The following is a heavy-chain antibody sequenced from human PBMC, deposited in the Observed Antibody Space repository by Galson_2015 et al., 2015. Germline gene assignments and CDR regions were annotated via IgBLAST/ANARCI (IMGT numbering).Heavy chain of an antibody. CDR1: GFTFSSYA. CDR3: AKDLRRGYSSGWTDGFDY. V-gene: IGHV3-23*01. Sequence: SLRLSCAASGFTFSSYAMSWVRQAPGKGLEWVSAISGSGGSTYYADSVKGRFTISRDNSKNTLYLQMNSLRAEDTAVYYCAKDLRRGYSSGWTDGFDYWGQGTLVTVSS. D-gene: IGHD6-19*01. CDR2: ISGSGGST. J-gene: IGHJ4*02.